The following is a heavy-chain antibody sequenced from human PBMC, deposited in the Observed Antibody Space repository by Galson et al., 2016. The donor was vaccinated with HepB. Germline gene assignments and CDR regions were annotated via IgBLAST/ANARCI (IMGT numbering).Heavy chain of an antibody. CDR1: GVSISSSDW. V-gene: IGHV4-4*02. D-gene: IGHD6-25*01. J-gene: IGHJ4*02. Sequence: SETLSLTCAVSGVSISSSDWWSWVRQPPGQGLEWIWQIFHSGRVNYTPSLASRVTISIDTSNNRFSLRLTSVTAADTALYYCARQYRGGPSDYWGQGTLVIVSS. CDR2: IFHSGRV. CDR3: ARQYRGGPSDY.